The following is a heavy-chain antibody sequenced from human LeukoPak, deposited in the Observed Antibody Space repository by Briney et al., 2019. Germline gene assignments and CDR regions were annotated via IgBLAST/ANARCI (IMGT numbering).Heavy chain of an antibody. Sequence: GGSLRLSCAASGFTFNSYGMHWVRQAPGKGLEWLAFIRYDGSNKYYTDSVKGRFTISRDSSQNTLYLQMSSLTAEDTAVYYCAKEVSSYSSSWYYFDYWGQGTLVTVSS. CDR3: AKEVSSYSSSWYYFDY. CDR2: IRYDGSNK. V-gene: IGHV3-30*02. CDR1: GFTFNSYG. J-gene: IGHJ4*02. D-gene: IGHD6-13*01.